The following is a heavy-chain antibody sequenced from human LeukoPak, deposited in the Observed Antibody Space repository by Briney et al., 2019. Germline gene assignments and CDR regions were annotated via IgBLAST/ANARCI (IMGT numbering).Heavy chain of an antibody. CDR3: ARNNYVTHFYGLDV. CDR2: IYYSGRT. CDR1: GVSINSYY. Sequence: SETLSLTCTVSGVSINSYYWSWIRQPPGKGLEWIAYIYYSGRTNYNPSLKSRVTISVDTSKNQFSLKLSSVTAADTAVYFCARNNYVTHFYGLDVWGQGTTVTVSS. J-gene: IGHJ6*02. D-gene: IGHD4-11*01. V-gene: IGHV4-59*01.